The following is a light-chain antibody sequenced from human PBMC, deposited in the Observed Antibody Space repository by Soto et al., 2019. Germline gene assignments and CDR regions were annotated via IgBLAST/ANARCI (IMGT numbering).Light chain of an antibody. V-gene: IGLV2-14*01. Sequence: QSVLTQPASVSGSPGQSITISCTGTSSDDGGYNYVSWYQQHPGKAPKLMIYEVSNRPSGVSNRCSGSKSGNTASLTIAGLQAEDEADYYCSSYTSSSTLLVFGGGTKVTVL. CDR3: SSYTSSSTLLV. J-gene: IGLJ2*01. CDR2: EVS. CDR1: SSDDGGYNY.